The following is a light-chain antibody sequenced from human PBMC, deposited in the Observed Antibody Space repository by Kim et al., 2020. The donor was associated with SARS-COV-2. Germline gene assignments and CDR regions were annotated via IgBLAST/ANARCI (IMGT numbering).Light chain of an antibody. Sequence: GQSVTISCTGTSSDVGGYNDVSWYQQHPGKAPKFMIYDVSKRPSGVPDRFSGSKSGNTASLTISGLQAEDEADYYCCSYAGSYTWVFGGGTQLTVL. CDR2: DVS. V-gene: IGLV2-11*01. CDR1: SSDVGGYND. J-gene: IGLJ3*02. CDR3: CSYAGSYTWV.